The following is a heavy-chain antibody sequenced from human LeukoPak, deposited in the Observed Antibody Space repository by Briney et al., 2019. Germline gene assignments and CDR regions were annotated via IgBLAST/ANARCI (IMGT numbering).Heavy chain of an antibody. CDR2: FDVEKGET. V-gene: IGHV1-24*01. CDR3: ATELQLGGLDV. J-gene: IGHJ6*02. CDR1: GDTLAELS. Sequence: ASVKVSCKVSGDTLAELSIHWLRPAGGKGLEWMGGFDVEKGETIYSQKFQGRVIMTEDISTDTAYLDLSSLISEDTAVYYCATELQLGGLDVWGQGTTVTVSS. D-gene: IGHD1-1*01.